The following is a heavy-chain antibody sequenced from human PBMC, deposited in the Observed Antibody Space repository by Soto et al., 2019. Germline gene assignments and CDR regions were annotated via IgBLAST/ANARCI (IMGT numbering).Heavy chain of an antibody. CDR2: LTGSGDST. V-gene: IGHV3-23*01. Sequence: EVQLLESGGGLVQPGGSLRLSCAASGFTFSSFAMTWVRQAPGKGLEWGSSLTGSGDSTYYADSVKGRFTISRDNSKNTLYLQMNSLRADDTALYYCAKGTAVTTGDMAYWGQGTLVTVSS. CDR1: GFTFSSFA. D-gene: IGHD4-17*01. CDR3: AKGTAVTTGDMAY. J-gene: IGHJ4*02.